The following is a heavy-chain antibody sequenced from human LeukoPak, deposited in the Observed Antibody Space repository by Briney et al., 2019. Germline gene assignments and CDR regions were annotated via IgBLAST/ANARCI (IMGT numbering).Heavy chain of an antibody. CDR3: ARVGTPKTYYYYYYMDV. J-gene: IGHJ6*03. D-gene: IGHD1-7*01. CDR1: GGSISSSSYY. CDR2: IYYSGST. V-gene: IGHV4-39*07. Sequence: SETLSLTCTVSGGSISSSSYYWGWIRQPPGKGLEWIGSIYYSGSTYYNPSLKSRVTISVDTSKTQFSLKLSSVTAADTAVYYCARVGTPKTYYYYYYMDVWGKGTTVTVSS.